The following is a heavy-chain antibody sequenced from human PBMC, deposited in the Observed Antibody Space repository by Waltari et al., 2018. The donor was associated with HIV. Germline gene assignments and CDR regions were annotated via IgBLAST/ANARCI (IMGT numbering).Heavy chain of an antibody. CDR1: GYTFTNYW. J-gene: IGHJ4*02. CDR3: ARTVGATPENFEY. CDR2: MYPGDSDT. D-gene: IGHD1-26*01. Sequence: EVQLVQSGAEVKKPGESLKISCKGSGYTFTNYWIGWVRQMPGKGLEWMGIMYPGDSDTRYSPSFQGQVTISADKSITTAYLQWSSLKASDTAMYYCARTVGATPENFEYWGQGTLVTVSS. V-gene: IGHV5-51*03.